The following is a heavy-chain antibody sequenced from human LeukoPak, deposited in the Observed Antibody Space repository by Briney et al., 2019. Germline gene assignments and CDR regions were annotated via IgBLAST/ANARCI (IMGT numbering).Heavy chain of an antibody. J-gene: IGHJ4*02. D-gene: IGHD6-13*01. CDR3: ARGSAAGLDY. V-gene: IGHV4-59*01. CDR1: GGSISSYY. CDR2: IYYSGST. Sequence: PSETLSLTCTVSGGSISSYYRSWIRQPPGKGLEWIGYIYYSGSTNYNPSLKSRVTISVDTSKNQFSLKLSSVTAADTAVYYCARGSAAGLDYWGQGTLVTVSS.